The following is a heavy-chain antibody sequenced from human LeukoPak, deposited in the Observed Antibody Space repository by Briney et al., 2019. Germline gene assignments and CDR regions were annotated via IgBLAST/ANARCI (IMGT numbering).Heavy chain of an antibody. CDR2: ISGSGVTT. J-gene: IGHJ3*02. V-gene: IGHV3-23*01. CDR3: AREALRYFDWSQRGHAFDI. CDR1: EFTFSNYA. D-gene: IGHD3-9*01. Sequence: GGSLRLSCAASEFTFSNYAMNWVRQAPGKGLEWVSSISGSGVTTYYADSVTGRFTISRDNSKNTLYLQMNSLRAEDTAVYYCAREALRYFDWSQRGHAFDIWGQGTMVTVSS.